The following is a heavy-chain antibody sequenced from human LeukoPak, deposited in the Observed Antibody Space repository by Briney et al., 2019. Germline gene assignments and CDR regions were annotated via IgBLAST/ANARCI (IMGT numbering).Heavy chain of an antibody. D-gene: IGHD3-22*01. V-gene: IGHV4-59*01. CDR2: IYYSGST. CDR1: DDSITMYY. Sequence: PSETLSLTCTVSDDSITMYYWSWIRQPPGKGLEWIGYIYYSGSTNYNPSLKSRVTISVYTSKNQFSLKLSSVTAADTAVYYCARLKYYYDSSGYRAEYFQHWGQGTLVTVSS. CDR3: ARLKYYYDSSGYRAEYFQH. J-gene: IGHJ1*01.